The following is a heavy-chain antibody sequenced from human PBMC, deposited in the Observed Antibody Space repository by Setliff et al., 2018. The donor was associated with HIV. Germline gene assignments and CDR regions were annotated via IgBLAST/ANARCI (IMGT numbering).Heavy chain of an antibody. CDR1: GGSFIDHK. Sequence: SETLSLTCAVYGGSFIDHKWRWIRQSPGKGLEWIGDIDHSGSTNYNPSLKSRVTISVDTSTKRFSLRMKSVTAADTAVYYCARGQLVLRGTNFYYTDVWGKGTSVTVS. J-gene: IGHJ6*03. CDR3: ARGQLVLRGTNFYYTDV. D-gene: IGHD5-12*01. V-gene: IGHV4-34*01. CDR2: IDHSGST.